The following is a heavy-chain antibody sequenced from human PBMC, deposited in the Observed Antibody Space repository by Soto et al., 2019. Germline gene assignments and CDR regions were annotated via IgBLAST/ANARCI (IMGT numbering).Heavy chain of an antibody. Sequence: GGSLRLSCVASGFTFSSYSMSWVRQAPGKGLEWVSGFRAGGDDGTTYYADSVKGRFTISRDNSKNTLFLQMNSLRAEDTAIYYCAKKVNSGSGSQYFDYFGQGTLDTVSS. D-gene: IGHD3-10*01. CDR1: GFTFSSYS. CDR2: FRAGGDDGTT. V-gene: IGHV3-23*01. CDR3: AKKVNSGSGSQYFDY. J-gene: IGHJ4*02.